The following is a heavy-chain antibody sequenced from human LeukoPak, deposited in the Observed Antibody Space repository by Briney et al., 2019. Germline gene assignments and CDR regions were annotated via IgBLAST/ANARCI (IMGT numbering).Heavy chain of an antibody. CDR1: GGSISSGGYY. CDR2: IYYSGGT. J-gene: IGHJ4*02. V-gene: IGHV4-31*03. CDR3: ARLVVPAAAPRYYFDY. Sequence: SETLSLTCTVSGGSISSGGYYWSWIRQHPGKGLEWIGHIYYSGGTYYNPSLKSRVTISVDTSKNQFSLKLSSVTAADTAVYYCARLVVPAAAPRYYFDYWGQGTLVTVSS. D-gene: IGHD2-2*01.